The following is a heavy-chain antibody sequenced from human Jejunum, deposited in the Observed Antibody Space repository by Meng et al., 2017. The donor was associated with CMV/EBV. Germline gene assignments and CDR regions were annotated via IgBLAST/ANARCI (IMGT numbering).Heavy chain of an antibody. D-gene: IGHD5-18*01. CDR3: AKDGYSYGYYFDS. V-gene: IGHV3-23*01. CDR1: GFSFNEFA. J-gene: IGHJ4*02. Sequence: SGFSFNEFAMNWVRQAPGKGLEWVSVISGSGDSTHYADSVKGRLTISRDNSKNTLYLQMNSLRAEDTAIYFCAKDGYSYGYYFDSWGQGTLVTVSS. CDR2: ISGSGDST.